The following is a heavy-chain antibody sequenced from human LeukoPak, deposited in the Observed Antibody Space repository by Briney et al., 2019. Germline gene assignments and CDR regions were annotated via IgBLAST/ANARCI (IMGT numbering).Heavy chain of an antibody. Sequence: GGSLRLSCAASGFTFSSYSMNWVRQAPGKGLEWVSPISSSSSYIYYADSVKGRFTISRDNAKNSLYLQMNSLRAEDTAVYYCASLRRIAARHNPYYYMDVWGKGTTVTVSS. V-gene: IGHV3-21*01. D-gene: IGHD6-6*01. CDR1: GFTFSSYS. J-gene: IGHJ6*03. CDR3: ASLRRIAARHNPYYYMDV. CDR2: ISSSSSYI.